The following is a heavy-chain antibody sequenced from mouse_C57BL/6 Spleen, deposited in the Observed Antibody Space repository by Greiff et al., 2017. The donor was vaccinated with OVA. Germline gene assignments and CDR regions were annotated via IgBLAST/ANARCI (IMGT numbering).Heavy chain of an antibody. V-gene: IGHV1-36*01. CDR2: VYPYNGGT. CDR3: ARSEKANQTSYYFDY. D-gene: IGHD3-2*02. CDR1: GFTFTDYY. Sequence: VQLKESGPVLVKPGPSVKISCKASGFTFTDYYMHWVKQSHGKSLEWIGLVYPYNGGTSYNQKFKGKATLTVDTSSSTAYMELNSLTSEDSAVYYCARSEKANQTSYYFDYWGQGTTLTVSS. J-gene: IGHJ2*01.